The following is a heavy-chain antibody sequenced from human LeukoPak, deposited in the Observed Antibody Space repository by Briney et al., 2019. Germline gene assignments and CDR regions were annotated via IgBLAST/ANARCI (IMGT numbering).Heavy chain of an antibody. CDR3: AKTLYSSSSGGIDY. J-gene: IGHJ4*02. Sequence: GASLRLSCAASGFTFSSYAMSWVRQAPGKGLEWVSAISGSGGSTYYADSVKGRFTISRDNSKNTLYLQMNSLRAEDTAVYYCAKTLYSSSSGGIDYWGQGTLVTVSS. V-gene: IGHV3-23*01. CDR2: ISGSGGST. CDR1: GFTFSSYA. D-gene: IGHD6-6*01.